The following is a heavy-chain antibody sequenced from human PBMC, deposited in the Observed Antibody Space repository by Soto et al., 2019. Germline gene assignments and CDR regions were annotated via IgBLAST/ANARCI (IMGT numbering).Heavy chain of an antibody. Sequence: SETLSLTCTVSGGSISSYYWSWIRQPPGKGLEWIGYIYYSGSTNYNPSLKSRVTISVDTSKNQFSLKLSSVTAADTAVYYCARLEPIAVAGAAGAFDIWGQGTMVTVSS. V-gene: IGHV4-59*08. CDR3: ARLEPIAVAGAAGAFDI. CDR2: IYYSGST. J-gene: IGHJ3*02. CDR1: GGSISSYY. D-gene: IGHD6-19*01.